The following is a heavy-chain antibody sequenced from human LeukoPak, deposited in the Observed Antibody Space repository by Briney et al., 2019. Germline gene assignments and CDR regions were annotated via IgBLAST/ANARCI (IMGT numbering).Heavy chain of an antibody. CDR2: IYYSGST. J-gene: IGHJ4*02. D-gene: IGHD3-3*01. CDR1: GGSISSSSYY. CDR3: ARLGFDFWSGYKYYFDY. V-gene: IGHV4-39*01. Sequence: PSETLSLTCTVSGGSISSSSYYWGWIRQPPGKGLEWIGSIYYSGSTYYNPSLKSRVTISVDTSKNQFSLKLSSVTAADTAVYYCARLGFDFWSGYKYYFDYWGQGTLVTVSS.